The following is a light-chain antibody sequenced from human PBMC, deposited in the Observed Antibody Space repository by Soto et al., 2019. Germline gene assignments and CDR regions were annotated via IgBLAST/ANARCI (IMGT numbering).Light chain of an antibody. CDR2: NNL. Sequence: QSALTQPPSVSGAPGQRVTISCTGSSSNFGAGYEVHWYKQLPGAAPTLVIFNNLNRPSGVPERFSGSKSGTSASLVIGGLQAEDEADYYCQSFDSSLRAYVFGSGTKVTVL. V-gene: IGLV1-40*01. J-gene: IGLJ1*01. CDR1: SSNFGAGYE. CDR3: QSFDSSLRAYV.